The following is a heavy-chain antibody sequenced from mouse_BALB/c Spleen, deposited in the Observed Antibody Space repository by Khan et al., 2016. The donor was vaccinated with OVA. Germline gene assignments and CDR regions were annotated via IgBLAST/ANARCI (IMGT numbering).Heavy chain of an antibody. CDR1: GFTFSTYA. CDR3: ARSPYGNFAY. J-gene: IGHJ3*01. V-gene: IGHV5-9-3*01. D-gene: IGHD2-1*01. CDR2: ISSDGDYT. Sequence: EVELVESGGGLVKPGGSLKLSCAASGFTFSTYAMSWVRQTPEKRLEWVATISSDGDYTYYPDNVTGRVTLSRDKAKNTPYLQMSSLRSEDTAMYYGARSPYGNFAYWGQGTMVTVSA.